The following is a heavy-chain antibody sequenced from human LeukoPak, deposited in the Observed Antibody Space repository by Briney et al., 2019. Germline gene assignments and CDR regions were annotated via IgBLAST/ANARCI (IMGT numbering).Heavy chain of an antibody. Sequence: ASVKVSCKTSGYTFTGYYMHWVRQAPGQGLEWMGWINPNSGGTNYAQKFQGRVTMTRDTSISTAYMELTRLRSDDTAGYYCARYSSDWYFDLWGRGTLGTVSS. CDR1: GYTFTGYY. V-gene: IGHV1-2*02. D-gene: IGHD6-19*01. J-gene: IGHJ2*01. CDR2: INPNSGGT. CDR3: ARYSSDWYFDL.